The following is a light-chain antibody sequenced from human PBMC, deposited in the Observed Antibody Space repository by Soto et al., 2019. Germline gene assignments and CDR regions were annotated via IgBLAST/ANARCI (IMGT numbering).Light chain of an antibody. Sequence: EIVMAQSPATLSVSPGERATVSCRASQSVSSNLAWYQQKPGQAPRLLIYGASTRATGIPARFSGSGSGTEFTLTISSLQSEDFAVYYCQQYNNWPGRTFGGGTKVDIK. V-gene: IGKV3-15*01. CDR1: QSVSSN. J-gene: IGKJ4*01. CDR2: GAS. CDR3: QQYNNWPGRT.